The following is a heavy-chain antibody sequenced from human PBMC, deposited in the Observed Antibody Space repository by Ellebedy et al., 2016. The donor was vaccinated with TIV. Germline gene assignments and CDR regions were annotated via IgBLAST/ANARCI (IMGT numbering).Heavy chain of an antibody. D-gene: IGHD2-15*01. CDR2: IYHSGST. V-gene: IGHV4-4*02. J-gene: IGHJ5*02. CDR3: ARDIVVVVAATLGAVGLGWFNP. Sequence: MPSETLSLTCAVSGGSFSSSNCRIWVRQPSATWLECIGVIYHSGSTNYNPSLKSRDTISVDKSKNQFSLKLSSVTAADTAVYYCARDIVVVVAATLGAVGLGWFNPWGQGTLVTVSS. CDR1: GGSFSSSNC.